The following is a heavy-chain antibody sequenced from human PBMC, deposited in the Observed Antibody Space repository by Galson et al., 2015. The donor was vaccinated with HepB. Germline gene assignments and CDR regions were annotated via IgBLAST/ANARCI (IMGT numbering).Heavy chain of an antibody. CDR3: AKDVTGAAL. V-gene: IGHV3-30*18. CDR2: ISKDGSNK. CDR1: GFTFSRDS. Sequence: SLRLSCAASGFTFSRDSMHWARQAPGKGLEWVAVISKDGSNKYYVDSVKGRFTISRDNSKNTLYLQMNSLRAEDTAVYYCAKDVTGAALWGQGTMVTVSS. J-gene: IGHJ3*01. D-gene: IGHD2/OR15-2a*01.